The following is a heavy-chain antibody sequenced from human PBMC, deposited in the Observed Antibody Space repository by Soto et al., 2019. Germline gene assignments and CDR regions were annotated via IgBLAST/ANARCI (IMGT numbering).Heavy chain of an antibody. D-gene: IGHD3-10*01. CDR1: GFSFGDYT. CDR2: INCNSDMR. CDR3: AKDSGSGQVDY. Sequence: EVQLVESGGGLVQPGRSLRLSCAASGFSFGDYTMHWVRQAPGKGLEWVSGINCNSDMRGYADSVKGRLTISRDNAKDSLYPQMNSLRAEDTALYYGAKDSGSGQVDYWGQGNLVTVSA. J-gene: IGHJ4*02. V-gene: IGHV3-9*01.